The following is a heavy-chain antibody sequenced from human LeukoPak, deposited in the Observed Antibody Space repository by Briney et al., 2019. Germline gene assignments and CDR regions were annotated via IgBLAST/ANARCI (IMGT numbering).Heavy chain of an antibody. CDR3: ARGPSYYYYYMDV. Sequence: PSETLSLTCTVSGGSISSYYWSWIRQPPGKGLEWIGYIYYSGNTNYNPSLKSRVTISVDMSKNQFSLKLSSVTAADTAVYYCARGPSYYYYYMDVWGKGTTVTVSS. CDR2: IYYSGNT. J-gene: IGHJ6*03. V-gene: IGHV4-59*12. CDR1: GGSISSYY.